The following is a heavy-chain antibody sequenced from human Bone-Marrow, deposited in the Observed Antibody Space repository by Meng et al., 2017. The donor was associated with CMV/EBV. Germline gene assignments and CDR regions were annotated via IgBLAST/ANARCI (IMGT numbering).Heavy chain of an antibody. CDR3: ARVDTDYYYGMDV. V-gene: IGHV3-74*01. CDR2: INSDGSST. J-gene: IGHJ6*02. D-gene: IGHD2-2*02. CDR1: GFTFSSYW. Sequence: GESLKISCAASGFTFSSYWMHWVRQAPGKGLVWVSRINSDGSSTSYADSVKGRFTISRDNAKNTLYLQMNSLRAEDTAVYYCARVDTDYYYGMDVWGQGTTVTVSS.